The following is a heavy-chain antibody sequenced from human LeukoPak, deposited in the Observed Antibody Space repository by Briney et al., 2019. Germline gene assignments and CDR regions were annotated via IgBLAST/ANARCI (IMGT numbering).Heavy chain of an antibody. Sequence: SVKVSCKASGGTFSSYAISWVRQAPGQGLEWMGGIIPIFGTANYAQKFQGRVTITADKSTSTAYMELSSLRSEDTAVYYCARDGIIDSGSGYMDVWGKGTTVTVSS. D-gene: IGHD3-10*01. CDR1: GGTFSSYA. V-gene: IGHV1-69*06. CDR3: ARDGIIDSGSGYMDV. CDR2: IIPIFGTA. J-gene: IGHJ6*03.